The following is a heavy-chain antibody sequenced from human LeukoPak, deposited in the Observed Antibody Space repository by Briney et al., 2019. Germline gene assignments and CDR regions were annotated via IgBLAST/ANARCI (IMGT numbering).Heavy chain of an antibody. Sequence: ASVRVSCKASGYTFTGYYMHWVRQAPGQGLEWMGWINPNSGGTNYAQKFQGWVTMTRDTSISTAYMELSRLRSDDTAVYYCARGWENSSSPPTYWGQGTLVTVSS. CDR2: INPNSGGT. D-gene: IGHD6-13*01. J-gene: IGHJ4*02. CDR3: ARGWENSSSPPTY. CDR1: GYTFTGYY. V-gene: IGHV1-2*04.